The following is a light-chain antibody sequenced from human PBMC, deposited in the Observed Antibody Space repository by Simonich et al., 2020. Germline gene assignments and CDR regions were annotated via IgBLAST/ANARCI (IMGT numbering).Light chain of an antibody. J-gene: IGKJ1*01. CDR2: WAS. CDR1: QSVLYSSNNKNY. CDR3: QQYYSTPLT. Sequence: DIVMTQSQDSLAVSLGERATINCKSSQSVLYSSNNKNYLAWYQKKPGQPPKLLIYWASTLESGVPDRFSGSGSGTDFTLTISSLQAEDVAVYYCQQYYSTPLTFGQGTKVEIK. V-gene: IGKV4-1*01.